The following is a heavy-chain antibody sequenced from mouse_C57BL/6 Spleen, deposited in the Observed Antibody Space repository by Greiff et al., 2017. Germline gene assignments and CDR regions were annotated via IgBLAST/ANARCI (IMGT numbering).Heavy chain of an antibody. D-gene: IGHD3-2*02. CDR3: ARGGDSSGFDY. CDR1: GYAFSSSW. Sequence: VKLLESGPELVKPGASVKISCKASGYAFSSSWMNWVKQRPGKGLEWIGRIYPGDGYTNYNGKFKGKATLTADKSSSTAYMQLSSLTSEDSAVYFCARGGDSSGFDYWGQGTTLTVSS. J-gene: IGHJ2*01. CDR2: IYPGDGYT. V-gene: IGHV1-82*01.